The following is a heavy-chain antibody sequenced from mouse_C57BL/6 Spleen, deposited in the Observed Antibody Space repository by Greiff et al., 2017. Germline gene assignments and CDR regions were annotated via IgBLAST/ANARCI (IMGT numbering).Heavy chain of an antibody. CDR2: INPSSGYT. Sequence: VQLQQSGAELAKPGASVKLSCNASGYTFTSYWLHWVKQRPGQGQEWIGYINPSSGYTKYNQKFKEKATLTADKSSSTAYMQLSSLTYEDSAVYYCARNGYGSSYYFDYWGQGTTLTVSS. V-gene: IGHV1-7*01. CDR1: GYTFTSYW. CDR3: ARNGYGSSYYFDY. J-gene: IGHJ2*01. D-gene: IGHD1-1*01.